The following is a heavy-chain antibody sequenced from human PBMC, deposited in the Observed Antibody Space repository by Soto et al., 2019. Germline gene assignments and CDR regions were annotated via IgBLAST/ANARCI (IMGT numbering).Heavy chain of an antibody. CDR1: GFTVSSNY. CDR2: IYSGGST. V-gene: IGHV3-66*01. Sequence: EVQLVESGGGLVQPGGSLRLSCAASGFTVSSNYMSWVRQAPGKGLEWVSVIYSGGSTYYADSVKGRFTISRDNSKNTLYLQMNRLRAEDTAVYYCAIDRIAVAGNPEYFQHWGQGTLVTVSS. J-gene: IGHJ1*01. D-gene: IGHD6-19*01. CDR3: AIDRIAVAGNPEYFQH.